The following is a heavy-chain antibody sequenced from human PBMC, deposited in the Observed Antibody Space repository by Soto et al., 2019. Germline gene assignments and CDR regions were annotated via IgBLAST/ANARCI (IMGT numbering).Heavy chain of an antibody. CDR2: IFHGGNT. Sequence: TLSLTCAVSGFFISSGNYWGWIRKPPGKGLEWIGSIFHGGNTYYNPSLKSRVTISVDMSKSQFSLKLNSVTAADTAVYYCARARWYDAFDVWGQGTVVTVSS. CDR1: GFFISSGNY. J-gene: IGHJ3*01. CDR3: ARARWYDAFDV. D-gene: IGHD2-15*01. V-gene: IGHV4-38-2*01.